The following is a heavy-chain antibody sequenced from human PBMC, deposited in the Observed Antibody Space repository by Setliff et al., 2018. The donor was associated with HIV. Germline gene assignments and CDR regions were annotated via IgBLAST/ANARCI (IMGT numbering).Heavy chain of an antibody. D-gene: IGHD3-16*01. V-gene: IGHV4-38-2*02. Sequence: SETLSLTCIVSGYSVSSGYYWGWIRQPPGKGLQWIGAMYDSETTYYNPSLKSRVTMSVDASRNRFSLKLSSVTAADTAIYYCARHQKVSFMSDRWGQGMLVTVSS. CDR2: MYDSETT. J-gene: IGHJ4*02. CDR3: ARHQKVSFMSDR. CDR1: GYSVSSGYY.